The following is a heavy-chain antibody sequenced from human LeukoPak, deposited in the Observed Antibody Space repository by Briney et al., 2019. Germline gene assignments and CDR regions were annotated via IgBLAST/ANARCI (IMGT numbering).Heavy chain of an antibody. Sequence: PSETLSLTCTVSGGSISGSNYYWGWIRQAPGKGVEWIGSVYYSGIAHYNPSLKSRATISVDLSSNQFSLRLSSVTAADTAVYYCARETEIGGSGSAEGFLTSFNWFDPWGQGTLVTVSS. J-gene: IGHJ5*02. V-gene: IGHV4-39*07. CDR2: VYYSGIA. CDR1: GGSISGSNYY. CDR3: ARETEIGGSGSAEGFLTSFNWFDP. D-gene: IGHD3-10*01.